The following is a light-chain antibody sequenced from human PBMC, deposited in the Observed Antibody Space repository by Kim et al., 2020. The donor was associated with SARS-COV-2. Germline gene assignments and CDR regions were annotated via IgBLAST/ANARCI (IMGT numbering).Light chain of an antibody. CDR1: SSDVVGYNY. J-gene: IGLJ3*02. CDR3: CSYAGSFSWV. V-gene: IGLV2-11*01. Sequence: GQSVTIPCTGTSSDVVGYNYVSWYQQRPGKAAKLMIYDISKRPSGVPDRFSGSKSGDTASLTISGLQAEDEADYYCCSYAGSFSWVFGGGTQLTVL. CDR2: DIS.